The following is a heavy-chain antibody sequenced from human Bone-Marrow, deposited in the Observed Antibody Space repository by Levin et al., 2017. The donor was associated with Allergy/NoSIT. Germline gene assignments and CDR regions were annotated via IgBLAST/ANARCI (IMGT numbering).Heavy chain of an antibody. CDR2: ISYAGTNK. D-gene: IGHD3-10*01. J-gene: IGHJ3*02. V-gene: IGHV3-30-3*01. CDR3: ARGDYYGSGRGENTFNI. CDR1: GFTFSRYA. Sequence: GESLKISCAASGFTFSRYAMHWVRQAPGNGLEWVAVISYAGTNKYYADSVKGRFIMSRDNSKNTMDLQMNSLRVEDTAVYYCARGDYYGSGRGENTFNIWGQGTVVTVSS.